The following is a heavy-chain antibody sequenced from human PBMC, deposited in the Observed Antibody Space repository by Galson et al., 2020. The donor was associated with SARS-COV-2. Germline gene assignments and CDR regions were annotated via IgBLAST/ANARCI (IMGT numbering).Heavy chain of an antibody. V-gene: IGHV1-2*02. J-gene: IGHJ6*03. CDR2: INPNHGGT. CDR1: GYTFTDYY. CDR3: ARHGGMSEDYYDMDV. D-gene: IGHD1-26*01. Sequence: ASVKVSCKASGYTFTDYYMHWVRQAPGQGLEWMGWINPNHGGTDYGQKFQGRVTMTRDTSISTAYMELSRLRSDDTAVYYCARHGGMSEDYYDMDVWAKGPRSPSP.